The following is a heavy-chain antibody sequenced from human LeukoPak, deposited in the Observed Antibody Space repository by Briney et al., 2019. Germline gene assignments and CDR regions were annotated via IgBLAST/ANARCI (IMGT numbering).Heavy chain of an antibody. D-gene: IGHD4-17*01. CDR3: ARGATVTTKLVDY. CDR2: ISSSSSYI. Sequence: GGSLRLSCAASGFTLSSYSMNWVRQAPGKGLEWVSSISSSSSYIYYADSVKGRFTISRDNAKNSLYLQMNSLRAEDTAVYYCARGATVTTKLVDYWGQGTLVTVSS. V-gene: IGHV3-21*01. J-gene: IGHJ4*02. CDR1: GFTLSSYS.